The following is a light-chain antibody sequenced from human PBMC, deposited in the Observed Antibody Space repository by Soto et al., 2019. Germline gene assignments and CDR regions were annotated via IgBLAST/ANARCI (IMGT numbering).Light chain of an antibody. CDR3: QQFHNWPPIT. V-gene: IGKV3-20*01. CDR2: GIS. J-gene: IGKJ5*01. Sequence: EIVLTQSPGTLALSPGEGVTLSCRASQSVSSSFLAWYQQKPGQAPRLLIYGISIRATGIPDRFSGSGSGTEFTLTISSLQSEDFAVYYCQQFHNWPPITFGQGTRLEI. CDR1: QSVSSSF.